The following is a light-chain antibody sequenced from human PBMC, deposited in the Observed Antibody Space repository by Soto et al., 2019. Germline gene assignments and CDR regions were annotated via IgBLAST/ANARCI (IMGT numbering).Light chain of an antibody. CDR3: QQYNSYPPWT. Sequence: EIVMTQSPATLCVSPGERATLSCRASQSVISNLAWYQQKPGRAPRLLIYDASSRATGIPDRFSGSGSGTEFTLTISSLQPDDFATYYCQQYNSYPPWTFGQGTKVDIK. V-gene: IGKV3D-15*01. CDR2: DAS. CDR1: QSVISN. J-gene: IGKJ1*01.